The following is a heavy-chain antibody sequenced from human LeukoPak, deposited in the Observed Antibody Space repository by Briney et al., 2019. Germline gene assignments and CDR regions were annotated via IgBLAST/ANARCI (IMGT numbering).Heavy chain of an antibody. D-gene: IGHD5-18*01. V-gene: IGHV4-59*01. J-gene: IGHJ4*02. CDR3: ARDSYNYGSGSLDY. CDR2: ISHSGST. Sequence: SETLSPTCTVSIGSISNYYWSWIRQPPGKGLEWIGYISHSGSTKYNPSLKSRVTISVDTSKNQFSLKLSSVTAADTAIYYCARDSYNYGSGSLDYWGRGTLVTVSS. CDR1: IGSISNYY.